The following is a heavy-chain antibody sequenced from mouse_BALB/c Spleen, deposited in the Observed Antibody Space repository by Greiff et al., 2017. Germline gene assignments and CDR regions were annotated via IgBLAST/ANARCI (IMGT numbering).Heavy chain of an antibody. Sequence: EVQLVESGPELVKPGASVKVSCKASGYAFTSYNMYWVKQSHGKSLEWIGYIDPYNGGTSYNQKFKGKATLTVDKSSSTAYMHLNSLTSEDSAVYYCARRHYYGYEAMDYWGQGTSVTVSS. CDR1: GYAFTSYN. CDR2: IDPYNGGT. D-gene: IGHD1-2*01. CDR3: ARRHYYGYEAMDY. J-gene: IGHJ4*01. V-gene: IGHV1S135*01.